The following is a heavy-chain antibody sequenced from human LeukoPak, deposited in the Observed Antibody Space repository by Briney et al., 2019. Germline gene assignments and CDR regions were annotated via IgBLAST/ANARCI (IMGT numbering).Heavy chain of an antibody. CDR1: GFSLSNARMG. Sequence: SGPVLVKPTETLTLTCTVSGFSLSNARMGVSWIRQPPGKALEWLAHIFSNDEKSYRTSLKSRLTISKGTSKSQVVLTMTNMDPVDTATYYCARMGDYYYYYGMDVWGKGTTVTVSS. V-gene: IGHV2-26*01. D-gene: IGHD3-16*01. J-gene: IGHJ6*04. CDR2: IFSNDEK. CDR3: ARMGDYYYYYGMDV.